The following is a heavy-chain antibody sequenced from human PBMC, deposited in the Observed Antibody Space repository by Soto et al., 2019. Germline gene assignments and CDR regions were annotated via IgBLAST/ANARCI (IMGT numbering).Heavy chain of an antibody. J-gene: IGHJ4*02. Sequence: ASVKVSCKASGYTFTSYGISWVRQAPGQGLEWMGWISAYNGNTNYAQKFQGRVTITRDTSASTAYMELSSLRSEDTAVYYCARDLGGWPDYWRQGTLVTVSS. V-gene: IGHV1-18*01. CDR3: ARDLGGWPDY. CDR2: ISAYNGNT. CDR1: GYTFTSYG. D-gene: IGHD2-15*01.